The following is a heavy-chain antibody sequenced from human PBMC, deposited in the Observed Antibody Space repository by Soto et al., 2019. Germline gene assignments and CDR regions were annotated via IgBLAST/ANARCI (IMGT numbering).Heavy chain of an antibody. D-gene: IGHD6-13*01. CDR2: ISGSGGST. CDR1: GFTFSSYA. V-gene: IGHV3-23*01. Sequence: GGSLRLSCAASGFTFSSYAMSWVRQAPGKGLEWVSAISGSGGSTYYADSVKGRFTISRDNSKNTLYLQMNSLRAEDTAVYFCAKGGQLVEPEYYFDYWGQGTLVTVSS. CDR3: AKGGQLVEPEYYFDY. J-gene: IGHJ4*02.